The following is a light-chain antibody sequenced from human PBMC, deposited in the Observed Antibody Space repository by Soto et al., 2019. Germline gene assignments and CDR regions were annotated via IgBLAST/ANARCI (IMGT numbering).Light chain of an antibody. CDR3: QQYNKWPRT. Sequence: EVVLTQSPATLSLSPGERATLSCRASQSVNRYLAWYQQKPGQAPRLLIYGASTRAAIIPARFSGSGSGTEFTLTISSLQSEDFAVYYCQQYNKWPRTFGQGTKVDI. CDR1: QSVNRY. V-gene: IGKV3-15*01. J-gene: IGKJ1*01. CDR2: GAS.